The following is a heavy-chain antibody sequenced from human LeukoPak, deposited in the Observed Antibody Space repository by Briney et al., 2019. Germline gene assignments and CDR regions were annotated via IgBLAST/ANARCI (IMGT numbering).Heavy chain of an antibody. CDR2: INPNSGGT. CDR3: ARDYVHYDYVWGSYRLNY. D-gene: IGHD3-16*02. Sequence: ASVKVSCKASGYTFTGYYMHWVRLAPGQGLEWMGWINPNSGGTNYAQKFQGRVTMTRDTSISTAYMELSRLRSDDTAVYYCARDYVHYDYVWGSYRLNYWGQGTLVTVSS. J-gene: IGHJ4*02. CDR1: GYTFTGYY. V-gene: IGHV1-2*02.